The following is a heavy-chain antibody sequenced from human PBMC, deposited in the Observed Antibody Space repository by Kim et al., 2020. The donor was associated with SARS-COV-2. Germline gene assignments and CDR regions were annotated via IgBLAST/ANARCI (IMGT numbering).Heavy chain of an antibody. CDR3: ARDAGAGRYGFDI. J-gene: IGHJ3*02. CDR2: IWYDGTNK. CDR1: ELVFKTYG. D-gene: IGHD6-13*01. V-gene: IGHV3-33*01. Sequence: GGSLRLSCAAPELVFKTYGMHWVRQAPGKGLEWVAVIWYDGTNKYYADSVKGRFTISRDNSKYTMDLQMNSLRAEDTAVYYCARDAGAGRYGFDIWGQGTMVIVSS.